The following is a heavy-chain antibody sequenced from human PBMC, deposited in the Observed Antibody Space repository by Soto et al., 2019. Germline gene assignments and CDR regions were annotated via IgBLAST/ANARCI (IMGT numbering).Heavy chain of an antibody. CDR2: INSDGSTT. D-gene: IGHD6-19*01. CDR3: ARGGGNSDWYSAFDT. Sequence: EVQLVESGGGLVQPGGSLRLSCAATGFTFSTYWVHWVRQAPGKGLVWVSRINSDGSTTNYADSVKGRFTISRDNAKNTLYLQMNSLRAEDTAVYYCARGGGNSDWYSAFDTWGQGTMVTVSS. J-gene: IGHJ3*02. CDR1: GFTFSTYW. V-gene: IGHV3-74*01.